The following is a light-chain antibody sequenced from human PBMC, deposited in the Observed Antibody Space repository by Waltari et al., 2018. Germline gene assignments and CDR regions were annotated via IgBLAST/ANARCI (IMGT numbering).Light chain of an antibody. J-gene: IGKJ4*01. Sequence: DIVLTQSPDSLAVSLGERATINCKSSQSLLYSSVNKNCLAWYQQKAGQPPKLLIYWASTREPGVPDQFSGSGSGTDFTRTISSLQAEDVAVYYCQQYCSSPLTFGGGTKVEIK. CDR3: QQYCSSPLT. CDR2: WAS. CDR1: QSLLYSSVNKNC. V-gene: IGKV4-1*01.